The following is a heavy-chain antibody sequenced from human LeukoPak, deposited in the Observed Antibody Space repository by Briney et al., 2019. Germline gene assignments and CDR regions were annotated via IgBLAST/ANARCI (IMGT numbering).Heavy chain of an antibody. Sequence: PSETLSLTCTVSGGSISSYYWSWTRQPPGKGLEWIGYIYYSGSTNYNPSLKSRVTISVDTSKNQFSLKLSSVTAADTAVYYCARWPDLDYWGQGTLVTVSS. CDR3: ARWPDLDY. CDR1: GGSISSYY. D-gene: IGHD1-14*01. J-gene: IGHJ4*02. CDR2: IYYSGST. V-gene: IGHV4-59*01.